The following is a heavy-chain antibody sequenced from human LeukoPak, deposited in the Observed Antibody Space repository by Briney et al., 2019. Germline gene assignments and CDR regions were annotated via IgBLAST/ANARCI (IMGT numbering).Heavy chain of an antibody. J-gene: IGHJ4*02. CDR2: IIPIFGTA. D-gene: IGHD6-19*01. Sequence: SVKVSCKASGGTFSSYAISWVRQAPGQGLEWMGGIIPIFGTANYAQKFQGRVTTTADESTSTAYMELSSLRSEDTAVYYCARDWGSGWTQLDYWGQGTLVTVSS. CDR3: ARDWGSGWTQLDY. CDR1: GGTFSSYA. V-gene: IGHV1-69*01.